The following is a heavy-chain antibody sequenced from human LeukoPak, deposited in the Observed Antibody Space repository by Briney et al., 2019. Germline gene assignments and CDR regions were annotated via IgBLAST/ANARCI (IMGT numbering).Heavy chain of an antibody. J-gene: IGHJ4*02. Sequence: PGASLRLSCAASGFTFSSCAMSWVRQAPGKGLGWVSTITGGGGTTYYADSVKGRFTISRDTSKNTLFLQMNSLRAEDTAVYYCARMREYSGNSYPNFDYWGQGTLVTVSS. D-gene: IGHD1-26*01. CDR1: GFTFSSCA. CDR2: ITGGGGTT. CDR3: ARMREYSGNSYPNFDY. V-gene: IGHV3-23*01.